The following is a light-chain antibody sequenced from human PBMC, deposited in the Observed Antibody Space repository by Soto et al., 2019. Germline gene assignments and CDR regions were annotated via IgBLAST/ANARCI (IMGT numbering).Light chain of an antibody. CDR3: MQGTHWPIT. Sequence: DVVRTQSPLSVPVTLGQPASISCTSSQSLEYSDGKTYLNWFLQRPGQSPRRXXYKVSNRDSGVPDRFSGSGSGTDCTLKISRVEPEDVGVYYCMQGTHWPITFGQGTRLEIK. V-gene: IGKV2-30*01. CDR1: QSLEYSDGKTY. J-gene: IGKJ5*01. CDR2: KVS.